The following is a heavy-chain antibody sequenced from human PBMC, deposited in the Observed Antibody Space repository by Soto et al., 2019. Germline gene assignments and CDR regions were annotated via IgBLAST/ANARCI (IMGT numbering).Heavy chain of an antibody. V-gene: IGHV3-13*01. CDR2: IGTAGDT. Sequence: EVQLVESGGGLVQPGGSLRLSCAASGFTFSTHDMHWVRQATGKGLEWVSAIGTAGDTYYPDSVKGRFAISTENAKNSLYLQVNSLRVGDTAVYYCARGPWPRGDSSGFYYYFDYWGQGTLVTVSS. CDR3: ARGPWPRGDSSGFYYYFDY. J-gene: IGHJ4*02. CDR1: GFTFSTHD. D-gene: IGHD3-22*01.